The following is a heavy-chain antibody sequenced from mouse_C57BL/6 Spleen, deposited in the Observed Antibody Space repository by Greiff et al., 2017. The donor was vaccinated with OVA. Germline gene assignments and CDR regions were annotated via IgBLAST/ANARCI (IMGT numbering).Heavy chain of an antibody. Sequence: EVKLVESGGGLVQPGGSMKLSCAASGFTFSDAWMDWVRQSPEKGLAWVAEISNTANDHVTYYAESVKGRFTISRVDSKSSVYLQMNSLRAEETGIYDCTSSITTLVATPPWFAYWGQGTLVTVAA. CDR1: GFTFSDAW. CDR2: ISNTANDHVT. J-gene: IGHJ3*01. V-gene: IGHV6-6*01. CDR3: TSSITTLVATPPWFAY. D-gene: IGHD1-1*01.